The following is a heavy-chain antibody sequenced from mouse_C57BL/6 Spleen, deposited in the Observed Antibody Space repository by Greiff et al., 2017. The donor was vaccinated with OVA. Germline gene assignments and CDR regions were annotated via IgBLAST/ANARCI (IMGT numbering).Heavy chain of an antibody. CDR3: ASGNYSNYYAMDY. V-gene: IGHV5-17*01. CDR2: ISSGSSTI. CDR1: GFTFSDSG. J-gene: IGHJ4*01. D-gene: IGHD2-5*01. Sequence: VMLVESGGGLVKPGGSLKLSCAASGFTFSDSGMHWVRQAPEKGLEWVAYISSGSSTIYYADTVKGRFTISRDNAKNTLFLQMTSLRSEDTAMYYCASGNYSNYYAMDYWGQGTSVTVSS.